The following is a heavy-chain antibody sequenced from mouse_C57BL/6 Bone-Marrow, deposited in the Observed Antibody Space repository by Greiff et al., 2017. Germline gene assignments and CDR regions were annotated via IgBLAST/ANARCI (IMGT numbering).Heavy chain of an antibody. CDR1: GYTFTSYG. J-gene: IGHJ3*01. CDR3: ARQGLRRAAWFAY. Sequence: VMLVESGAELARPGASVKLSCKASGYTFTSYGISWVKQRTGQGLEWIGEIYPRSGNTYYNEKFKGKATLTADKSSSTAYMELRSLTSEDSAVYFCARQGLRRAAWFAYWGQGTLVTVSA. D-gene: IGHD2-2*01. CDR2: IYPRSGNT. V-gene: IGHV1-81*01.